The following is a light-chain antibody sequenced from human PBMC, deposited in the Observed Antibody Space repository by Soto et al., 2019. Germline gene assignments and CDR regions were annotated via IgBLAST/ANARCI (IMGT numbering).Light chain of an antibody. CDR2: GAS. CDR1: QSVNIN. CDR3: QQYKDWPPLT. V-gene: IGKV3D-15*01. J-gene: IGKJ4*01. Sequence: EIVMTQSPVTLSASPGERVTLSCRASQSVNINLAWYQQRHGQAPRVLIYGASNRPSGIPDKFSGSGSGTDFTLTISSLEPDDFALYFCQQYKDWPPLTFGGGTRVEIK.